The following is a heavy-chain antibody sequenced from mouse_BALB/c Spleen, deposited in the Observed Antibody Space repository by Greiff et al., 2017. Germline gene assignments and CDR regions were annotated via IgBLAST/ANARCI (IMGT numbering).Heavy chain of an antibody. V-gene: IGHV5-6-5*01. CDR1: GFTFSSYA. CDR3: ARGGTTVGYAMDY. J-gene: IGHJ4*01. CDR2: ISSGGST. D-gene: IGHD1-1*01. Sequence: DVMLVESGGGLVKPGGSLTLSCAASGFTFSSYAMSWVRQTPEKRLEWVASISSGGSTYYPDSVKGRFTISRDNARNILYLQMSSLRSEDTAMYYCARGGTTVGYAMDYWGQGTSVTVSS.